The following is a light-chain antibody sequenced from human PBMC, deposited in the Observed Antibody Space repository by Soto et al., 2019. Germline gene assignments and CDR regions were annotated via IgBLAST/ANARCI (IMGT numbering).Light chain of an antibody. V-gene: IGKV1-5*01. J-gene: IGKJ1*01. CDR2: DAS. Sequence: DIQITQSPSTLSASVGDRVTFACRASQSISSWLAWYQQKPGKAPKLLIYDASNLESGVPSRFSGSGSGTEFTLTISSLQPDDFATYYCQQYNTNSGTFGQGTKLEIK. CDR1: QSISSW. CDR3: QQYNTNSGT.